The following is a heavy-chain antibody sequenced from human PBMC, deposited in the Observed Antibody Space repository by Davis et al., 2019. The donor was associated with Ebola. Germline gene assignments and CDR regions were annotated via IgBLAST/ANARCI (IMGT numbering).Heavy chain of an antibody. CDR1: GFSFSSFT. CDR3: ARGFILYYFDY. CDR2: ISGRSSYI. D-gene: IGHD3-16*02. V-gene: IGHV3-21*04. Sequence: GESLKISCAASGFSFSSFTMNWVRQAPGKGLEWVSSISGRSSYIYSADSVKGRFTISRDNAKNSMYLQMKSLRAEDTAVYYCARGFILYYFDYWGQGTLVSVSS. J-gene: IGHJ4*02.